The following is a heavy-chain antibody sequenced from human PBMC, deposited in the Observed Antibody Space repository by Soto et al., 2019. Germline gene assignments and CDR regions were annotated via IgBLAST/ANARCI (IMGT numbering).Heavy chain of an antibody. J-gene: IGHJ3*02. Sequence: GGSLRLSCAASGFSFTSYWMIWVRQAPGKGLEWVANIKQDGSEKYYVDSVKGRFTISRDNAKDSLYLQMNSLRAEDTAVYYCAREDCDPPARTVGIWGQGTMVTVS. CDR2: IKQDGSEK. CDR3: AREDCDPPARTVGI. V-gene: IGHV3-7*05. D-gene: IGHD2-21*01. CDR1: GFSFTSYW.